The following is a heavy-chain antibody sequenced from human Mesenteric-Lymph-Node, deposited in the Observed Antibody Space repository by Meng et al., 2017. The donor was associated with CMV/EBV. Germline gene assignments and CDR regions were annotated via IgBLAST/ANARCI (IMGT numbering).Heavy chain of an antibody. D-gene: IGHD1-26*01. J-gene: IGHJ4*02. CDR2: INPNGGRS. CDR3: ARDEGGAAFDY. Sequence: SCKAFGYTFTSYYILWVRQAPGQGLEWVGVINPNGGRSSYAQKFQGRVTMTRDTSASIVYMELRSLRSEDTAVYYCARDEGGAAFDYWGQGTLVTVSS. CDR1: GYTFTSYY. V-gene: IGHV1-46*01.